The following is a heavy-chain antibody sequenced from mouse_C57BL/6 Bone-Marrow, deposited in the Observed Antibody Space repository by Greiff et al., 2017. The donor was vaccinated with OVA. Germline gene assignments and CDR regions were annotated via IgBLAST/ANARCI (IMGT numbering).Heavy chain of an antibody. CDR2: IDPSDSET. Sequence: VQLQQPGAELVRPGSSVKLSCKASGYTFTSYWMHWVKQRPIQGLEWIGNIDPSDSETHYNQKFKDKATLTVDKSSSTAYMQLSSLTSEDSAVYYCARSMWSNSRDYWGQGTSVTVSS. J-gene: IGHJ4*01. D-gene: IGHD2-5*01. CDR1: GYTFTSYW. V-gene: IGHV1-52*01. CDR3: ARSMWSNSRDY.